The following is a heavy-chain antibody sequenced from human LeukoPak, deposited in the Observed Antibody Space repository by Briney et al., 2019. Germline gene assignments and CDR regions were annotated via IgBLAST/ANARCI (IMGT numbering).Heavy chain of an antibody. CDR1: GFTFSSYG. D-gene: IGHD4-17*01. J-gene: IGHJ6*02. CDR2: ISYDGSNK. CDR3: AKRPDEDYGENYYGMDV. Sequence: PGRSLTLSCAASGFTFSSYGMHWVRPAPGQGLEWEAVISYDGSNKYYADSVKGRFTISRDNSKNTLYLQMNSLRAEDTAVYYCAKRPDEDYGENYYGMDVWGQGTTVTVSS. V-gene: IGHV3-30*18.